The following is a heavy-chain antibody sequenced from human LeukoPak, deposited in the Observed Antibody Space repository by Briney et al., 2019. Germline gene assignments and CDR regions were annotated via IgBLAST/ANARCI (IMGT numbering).Heavy chain of an antibody. D-gene: IGHD3-3*01. CDR2: ISYDGSNK. J-gene: IGHJ4*02. Sequence: GGSLRLSCAASGFTFSSYAMHWVRQAPGKGLEWVAVISYDGSNKYYADSVKGRFTISRDNSKNTLYLQMNSLRAEDTAVYYCARDLGPVLRFLEWGQGTLVTVSS. CDR3: ARDLGPVLRFLE. V-gene: IGHV3-30-3*01. CDR1: GFTFSSYA.